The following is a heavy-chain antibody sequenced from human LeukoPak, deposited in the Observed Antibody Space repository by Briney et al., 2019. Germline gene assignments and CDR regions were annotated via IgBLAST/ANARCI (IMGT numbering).Heavy chain of an antibody. Sequence: GGSLRLFCAASGFSFSGYVMHWLRQAPGKGLEWVAFIRHDNSDKFYADSVKGRFTISSDKSKNTLYLQMNSLRPEDTAVYYCAREGVDAFDIWGQGTMVTVSS. CDR1: GFSFSGYV. CDR2: IRHDNSDK. J-gene: IGHJ3*02. CDR3: AREGVDAFDI. V-gene: IGHV3-30*02.